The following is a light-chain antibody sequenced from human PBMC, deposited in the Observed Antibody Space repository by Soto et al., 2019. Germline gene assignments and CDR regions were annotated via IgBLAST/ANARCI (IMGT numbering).Light chain of an antibody. CDR2: DVS. CDR1: SSDIGGYNY. CDR3: VSYSSSITRWM. Sequence: QSALTQPASVSGSPGQSITISCTGSSSDIGGYNYVSWYQQHPGKAPKLMIYDVSNRPSGVSYRFSGSKSGDTASLTISGLQTEDEADYYCVSYSSSITRWMFGGGTKVTVL. V-gene: IGLV2-14*03. J-gene: IGLJ3*02.